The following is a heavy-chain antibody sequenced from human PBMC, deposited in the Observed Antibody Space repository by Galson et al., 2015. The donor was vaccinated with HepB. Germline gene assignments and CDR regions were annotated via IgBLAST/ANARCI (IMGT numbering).Heavy chain of an antibody. J-gene: IGHJ4*02. Sequence: TLSLTCTLSGDSISSGAYYWSWIRQHPGTGLEWTGHIFYTGSTYYNPSLKSRVTISVDTSKNQFSLNLNSVTAADTAVYYCVRGYSSGLYGDYWGQGTLDTVSS. CDR1: GDSISSGAYY. D-gene: IGHD6-19*01. CDR2: IFYTGST. CDR3: VRGYSSGLYGDY. V-gene: IGHV4-30-4*08.